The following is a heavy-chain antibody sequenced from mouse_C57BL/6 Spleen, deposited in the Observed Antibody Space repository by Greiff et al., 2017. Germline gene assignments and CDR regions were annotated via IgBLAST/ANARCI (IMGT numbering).Heavy chain of an antibody. CDR3: ARGYSNYGAGDY. D-gene: IGHD2-5*01. J-gene: IGHJ2*01. CDR1: GYTFTSYW. CDR2: INPSNGCT. V-gene: IGHV1-53*01. Sequence: QVQLQQPGTELVKPGASGYTFTSYWMHWVKQRPGQGLEWIGNINPSNGCTNYNEKFKSKATLTVDKSSSTAYMQLSSLTSEDSAVYYCARGYSNYGAGDYWGQGTTLTVSS.